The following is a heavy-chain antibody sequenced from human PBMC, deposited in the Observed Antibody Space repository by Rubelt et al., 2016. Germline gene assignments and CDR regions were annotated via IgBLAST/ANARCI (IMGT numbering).Heavy chain of an antibody. CDR3: ARGDATVPRSYWYFDL. CDR1: GYTFSTYG. V-gene: IGHV1-18*04. Sequence: QVRLVQSGAEVKKPGASVKVSCKASGYTFSTYGISRVRQAPGQGLEWMGWISAYNGNTDYAQRVRGRVTWTTETSTSTAYMGLRSLRSDDTAVYYCARGDATVPRSYWYFDLWGRGTLVTVSS. J-gene: IGHJ2*01. D-gene: IGHD4-17*01. CDR2: ISAYNGNT.